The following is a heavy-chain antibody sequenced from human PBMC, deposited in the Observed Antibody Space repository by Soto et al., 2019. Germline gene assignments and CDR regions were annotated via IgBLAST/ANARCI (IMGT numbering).Heavy chain of an antibody. CDR3: ASRYSGYGDAFDI. V-gene: IGHV3-23*01. CDR1: GFTFSSYA. Sequence: GGSLRLSCAASGFTFSSYAMSWVRQAPGKGLEWVSAISGSGGSTYYADSVKGRFTISRDNSKNTLYLQMNSLRAEDTALYYCASRYSGYGDAFDIWGQGTMVTVSS. J-gene: IGHJ3*02. D-gene: IGHD5-12*01. CDR2: ISGSGGST.